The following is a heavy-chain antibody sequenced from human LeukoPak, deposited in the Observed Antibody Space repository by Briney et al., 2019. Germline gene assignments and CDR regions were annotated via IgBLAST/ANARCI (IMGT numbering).Heavy chain of an antibody. V-gene: IGHV3-23*01. CDR3: AKDIELST. CDR1: EFTFSSFA. CDR2: ISSSGKNA. Sequence: GGSLRLSCAASEFTFSSFAMNWVRQAPGKGLEWVALISSSGKNAYYGDSVKGRFTISRDNSDNTLSLHMNSLRVEDTAIYYCAKDIELSTWGLGTMVTVSS. D-gene: IGHD3-16*02. J-gene: IGHJ3*01.